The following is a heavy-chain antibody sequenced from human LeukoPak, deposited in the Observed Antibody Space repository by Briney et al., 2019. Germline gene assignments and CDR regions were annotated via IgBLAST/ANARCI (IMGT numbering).Heavy chain of an antibody. D-gene: IGHD3-16*01. V-gene: IGHV1-18*01. CDR1: GYTFTSYG. CDR2: ISAYDGNT. Sequence: GASVKVSCKASGYTFTSYGISWVRQAPGQGLEWMGWISAYDGNTNYAQKLQGRVTMTTDTSMSTAYMELRSLRSDDTAVYYCARGGGDGVITFGGVNYWGQGTLVTVSS. CDR3: ARGGGDGVITFGGVNY. J-gene: IGHJ4*02.